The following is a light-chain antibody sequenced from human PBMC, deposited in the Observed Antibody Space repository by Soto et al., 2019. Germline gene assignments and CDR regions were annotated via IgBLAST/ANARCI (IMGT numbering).Light chain of an antibody. Sequence: QSVLTQPASVSGSPGQSITISCTGTSSDVGGYNYVSWYQQHPGKAPKLMIYDVSNRPSGVSNRFSGSKSGNTASLTISXXXXXXXXDXYCXSYTSSSQGVFGTGTKLTVL. V-gene: IGLV2-14*01. CDR1: SSDVGGYNY. CDR3: XSYTSSSQGV. J-gene: IGLJ1*01. CDR2: DVS.